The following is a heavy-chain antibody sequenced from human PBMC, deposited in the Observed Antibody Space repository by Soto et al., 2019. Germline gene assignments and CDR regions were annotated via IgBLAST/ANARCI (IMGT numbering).Heavy chain of an antibody. CDR2: INPNSGGT. CDR1: GYTFTGYY. J-gene: IGHJ4*02. V-gene: IGHV1-2*04. CDR3: ARAHYDILTGYSEYYFDY. Sequence: ASVKVSCKASGYTFTGYYMHWVRQAPGQGLEWMGWINPNSGGTNYAQKFQGWVTMTRDTSISTAYMELSRLRSDDTAVYYCARAHYDILTGYSEYYFDYWGQGTLVTVSS. D-gene: IGHD3-9*01.